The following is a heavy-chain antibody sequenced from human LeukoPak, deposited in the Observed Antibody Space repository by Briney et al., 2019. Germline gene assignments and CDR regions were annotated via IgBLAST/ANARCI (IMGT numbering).Heavy chain of an antibody. CDR1: GFTFSSYS. D-gene: IGHD3-22*01. CDR2: ISSSSSYI. V-gene: IGHV3-21*01. Sequence: PGGSLRLSCAASGFTFSSYSMNWVRQAPGKGLEWVSSISSSSSYIYYADSVKGRFTISRDNAKNSLYLQMNSLRAEDTAVYYCAREGIPGKYYDSSGYPNPSDYWGQGTLVTVSS. CDR3: AREGIPGKYYDSSGYPNPSDY. J-gene: IGHJ4*02.